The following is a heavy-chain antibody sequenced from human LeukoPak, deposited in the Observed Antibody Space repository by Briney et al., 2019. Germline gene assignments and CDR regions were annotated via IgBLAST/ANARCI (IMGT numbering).Heavy chain of an antibody. V-gene: IGHV1-69*04. CDR2: IIPILGIA. D-gene: IGHD3-22*01. Sequence: SVKVSCKASGGTFSSYAISWVRQAPGQGLERMGRIIPILGIANYAQKFQGRVTITADKSTSTAYMELSSLRSEDTAVYYCARDLKGYDSSGYAHSYWGQGTLVTVSS. CDR1: GGTFSSYA. J-gene: IGHJ4*02. CDR3: ARDLKGYDSSGYAHSY.